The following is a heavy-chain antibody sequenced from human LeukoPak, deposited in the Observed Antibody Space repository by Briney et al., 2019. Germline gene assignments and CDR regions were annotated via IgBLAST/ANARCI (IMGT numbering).Heavy chain of an antibody. Sequence: GGSLRLSCAASGFSFSSYWMNWVRQAPGKGLVWVAHINTDGRTTTYADSVKGRFTISRDNSKNTLYLQMNSLRAEDTAVYYCAREGEGGFDYWGQGTLVTVSS. V-gene: IGHV3-74*01. CDR2: INTDGRTT. D-gene: IGHD3-16*01. J-gene: IGHJ4*02. CDR3: AREGEGGFDY. CDR1: GFSFSSYW.